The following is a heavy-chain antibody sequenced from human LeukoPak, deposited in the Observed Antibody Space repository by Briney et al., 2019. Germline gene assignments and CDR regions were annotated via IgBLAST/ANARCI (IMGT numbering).Heavy chain of an antibody. J-gene: IGHJ4*02. CDR1: GGSISSYY. D-gene: IGHD3-3*01. V-gene: IGHV4-4*07. Sequence: SETLSLTCTVSGGSISSYYWSWIRQPAGKGLEWIGRIYTSGSTNYNPSLKSRVTMSVDTSKNQFSLKLSSVTAADTAVYYCARAPREWLLGYYFDYWGQGTLVTVSS. CDR3: ARAPREWLLGYYFDY. CDR2: IYTSGST.